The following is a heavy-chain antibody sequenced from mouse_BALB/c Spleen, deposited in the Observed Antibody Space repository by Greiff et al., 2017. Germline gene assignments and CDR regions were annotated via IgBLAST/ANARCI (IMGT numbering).Heavy chain of an antibody. CDR1: GYSITSDYA. D-gene: IGHD5-1*01. V-gene: IGHV3-2*02. CDR2: ISYSGST. Sequence: VQLQQSGPGLVKPSQSLSLTCTVTGYSITSDYAWNWIRQFPGNKLEWMGYISYSGSTSYNPSLKSRISITRDTSKNQFFLQLNSVTTEDTATYYCARSLYLLYAMDYWGQGTSVTVSS. J-gene: IGHJ4*01. CDR3: ARSLYLLYAMDY.